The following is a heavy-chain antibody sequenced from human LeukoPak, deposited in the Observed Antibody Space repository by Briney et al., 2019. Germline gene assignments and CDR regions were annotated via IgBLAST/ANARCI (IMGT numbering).Heavy chain of an antibody. D-gene: IGHD3-22*01. Sequence: TLSLTCTVSGGSISSGSYYWSWIRQPAGRGLEWIGRIYTSGSTNYNPSLKSRVTISVDTSKNQFSLKLSSVTAADTAVYYCARGARFYDSSGYYFPYFDYWGQGTLVTVSS. V-gene: IGHV4-61*02. CDR3: ARGARFYDSSGYYFPYFDY. J-gene: IGHJ4*02. CDR2: IYTSGST. CDR1: GGSISSGSYY.